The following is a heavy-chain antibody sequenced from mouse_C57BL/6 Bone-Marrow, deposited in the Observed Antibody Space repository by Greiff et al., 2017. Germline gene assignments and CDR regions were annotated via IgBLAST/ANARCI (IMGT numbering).Heavy chain of an antibody. Sequence: EVQLQQSGPVLVKPGASVKMSCKASGYTFTDYYMNWVKQSHGKSLEWIGVINPYNGGTSYNQKFKGKATLTVDKSSSTAYLELNSLTSEDSAVYYCASYYYGSRYVWLAYWGEGTLVTVSA. J-gene: IGHJ3*01. CDR2: INPYNGGT. CDR1: GYTFTDYY. CDR3: ASYYYGSRYVWLAY. V-gene: IGHV1-19*01. D-gene: IGHD1-1*01.